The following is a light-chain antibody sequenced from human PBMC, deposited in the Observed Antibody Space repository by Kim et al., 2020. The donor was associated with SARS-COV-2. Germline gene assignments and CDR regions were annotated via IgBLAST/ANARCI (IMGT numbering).Light chain of an antibody. V-gene: IGLV8-61*01. CDR3: VLYMGGGISV. CDR1: SGPVSSGHY. J-gene: IGLJ3*02. Sequence: GKATLSCGLASGPVSSGHYPSWYQQTPGQAPRTLIYTTNTRASGVADRFSGSILGDKAALTISGAQAGDESDYYCVLYMGGGISVFGGGTQLTVL. CDR2: TTN.